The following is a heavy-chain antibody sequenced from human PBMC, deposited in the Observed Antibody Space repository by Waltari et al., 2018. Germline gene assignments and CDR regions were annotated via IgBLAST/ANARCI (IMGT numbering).Heavy chain of an antibody. CDR3: ARGGEEIVVVPAALTWFDP. CDR1: GGSISSYY. CDR2: IYTSGST. V-gene: IGHV4-4*07. J-gene: IGHJ5*02. Sequence: QVQLQESGPGLVKPSETLSLTCTVSGGSISSYYWSWIRQPAGKGLEWLGRIYTSGSTNYNPSRKSRVTMSVDTSKNQFSLKLSSVTAADTAVYYCARGGEEIVVVPAALTWFDPWGQGTLVTVSS. D-gene: IGHD2-2*01.